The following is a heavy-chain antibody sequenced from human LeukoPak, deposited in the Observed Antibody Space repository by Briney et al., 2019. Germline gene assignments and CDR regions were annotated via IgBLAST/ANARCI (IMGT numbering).Heavy chain of an antibody. Sequence: GGTLRLSCAASGFTFSSYGMSWVRQAPGKGLEWVSAISGSGGSAYYADSVKGRFTISRDNSKNTLYLQMNSLRAEGTAVYYCAKDNYYGSGSYPFDYWGQGTLVTVSS. CDR3: AKDNYYGSGSYPFDY. J-gene: IGHJ4*02. V-gene: IGHV3-23*01. CDR2: ISGSGGSA. D-gene: IGHD3-10*01. CDR1: GFTFSSYG.